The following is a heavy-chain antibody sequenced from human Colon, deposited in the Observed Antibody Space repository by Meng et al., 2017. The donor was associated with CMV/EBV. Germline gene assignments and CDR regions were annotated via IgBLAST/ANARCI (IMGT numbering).Heavy chain of an antibody. CDR3: ARDQESGYYLGMDV. D-gene: IGHD3-10*01. CDR1: AFTFSSYS. Sequence: GESLKISCAASAFTFSSYSMNWVRQAPGKGLEWVSSISSSSSYIYYADSVKGRFTISRDNAKNSLYLQMSSLRAEDTAVYYCARDQESGYYLGMDVWGQGTTVTVSS. V-gene: IGHV3-21*01. J-gene: IGHJ6*02. CDR2: ISSSSSYI.